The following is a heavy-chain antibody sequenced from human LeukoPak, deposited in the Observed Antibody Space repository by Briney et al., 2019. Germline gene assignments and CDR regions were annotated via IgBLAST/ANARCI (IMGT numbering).Heavy chain of an antibody. CDR1: VGSFSGYY. J-gene: IGHJ6*03. D-gene: IGHD6-13*01. CDR3: ARRAEYSSPFYYYYYMDV. V-gene: IGHV4-34*01. Sequence: SETLSLTCAVYVGSFSGYYWSWIRQPPGKGLEWIGEINHSGSTNYNPSLKSRVTISVDTSKNQFSLKLSSVTAADTAVYYCARRAEYSSPFYYYYYMDVWGKGTTVTVSS. CDR2: INHSGST.